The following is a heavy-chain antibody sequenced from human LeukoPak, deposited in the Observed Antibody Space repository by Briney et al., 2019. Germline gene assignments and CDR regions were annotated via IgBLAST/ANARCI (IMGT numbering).Heavy chain of an antibody. V-gene: IGHV4-39*07. CDR1: GGSLSSSSYY. D-gene: IGHD2-2*01. Sequence: SETLSLTCTVSGGSLSSSSYYWGWLRQPPGKGLEWLGSIYYSGSTYYNPSLKSRVTISVDTSKNQFSLKLSSVTAADTAVYYCARLRYCSSTSCLDAFDIWGQGTMVTVSS. CDR2: IYYSGST. CDR3: ARLRYCSSTSCLDAFDI. J-gene: IGHJ3*02.